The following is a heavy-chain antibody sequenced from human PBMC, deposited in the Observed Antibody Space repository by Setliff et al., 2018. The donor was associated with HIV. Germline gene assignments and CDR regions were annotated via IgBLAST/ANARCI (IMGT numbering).Heavy chain of an antibody. CDR3: ARYGSDWSFDL. CDR1: GYTFTTFG. V-gene: IGHV7-4-1*01. Sequence: VASVKVSCKASGYTFTTFGLSWVRQAPGQGLEWMGWINTETGTPMYAQGFTGRFVFSLDTSISTAYLQIDSLNAEDTAVYYCARYGSDWSFDLWGRGTLVTVSS. CDR2: INTETGTP. D-gene: IGHD4-17*01. J-gene: IGHJ2*01.